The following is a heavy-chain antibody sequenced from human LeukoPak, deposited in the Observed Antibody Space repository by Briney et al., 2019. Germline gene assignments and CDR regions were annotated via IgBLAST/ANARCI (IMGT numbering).Heavy chain of an antibody. Sequence: GGSLRLSCTVSGFIFSNSGMHWVRQAPGKGLEWVSAISGSGGSTYYADSVKGRFTISRDNSKNTLYLQMNSLRAEDTAVYYCANGDPQWLDSGAFDIWGQGTMVTVSS. CDR3: ANGDPQWLDSGAFDI. D-gene: IGHD6-19*01. V-gene: IGHV3-23*01. CDR2: ISGSGGST. CDR1: GFIFSNSG. J-gene: IGHJ3*02.